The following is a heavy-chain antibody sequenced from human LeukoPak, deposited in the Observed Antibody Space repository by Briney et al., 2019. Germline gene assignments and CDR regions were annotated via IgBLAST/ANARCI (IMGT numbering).Heavy chain of an antibody. CDR3: ARAYYYGSGSLSRVFDY. CDR2: INPNSGGT. CDR1: RYTFTGYY. Sequence: GASVKVSCKASRYTFTGYYMHWVRQAPGQGLEWMGWINPNSGGTNYAQKFQGRVTMTRDTSISTAYMELSRLRSDDTAVYYCARAYYYGSGSLSRVFDYWGQGTLVTVSS. V-gene: IGHV1-2*02. J-gene: IGHJ4*02. D-gene: IGHD3-10*01.